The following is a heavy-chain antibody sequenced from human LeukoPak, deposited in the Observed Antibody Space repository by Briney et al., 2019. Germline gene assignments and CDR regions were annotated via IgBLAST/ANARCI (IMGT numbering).Heavy chain of an antibody. CDR3: ARLGTYCSSTSCYNHDAFDI. Sequence: KPGGSLRLSCAASGFTFSSYSVNWVRPAPEKGLEWVSSISSSSSYIYYADSVKGRFTISRDNAKNSLYLQMNSLRAEDTAVYYCARLGTYCSSTSCYNHDAFDIWGQGTMVTVSS. D-gene: IGHD2-2*02. CDR1: GFTFSSYS. V-gene: IGHV3-21*01. J-gene: IGHJ3*02. CDR2: ISSSSSYI.